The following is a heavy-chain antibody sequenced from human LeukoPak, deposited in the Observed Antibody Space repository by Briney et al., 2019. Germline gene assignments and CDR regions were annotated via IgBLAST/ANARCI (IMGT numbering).Heavy chain of an antibody. CDR2: TSSSSSYI. J-gene: IGHJ1*01. CDR1: AFTSSSYS. Sequence: GGCLRPSCAPAAFTSSSYSMHWVRPAPGEGLGWVSSTSSSSSYIFYADSVKGRFTISRDNAKNSLYLQMNSLRAEDTAVYYCARSRAVAGTTPEYFQHWGQGTLVTVSS. V-gene: IGHV3-21*01. D-gene: IGHD6-19*01. CDR3: ARSRAVAGTTPEYFQH.